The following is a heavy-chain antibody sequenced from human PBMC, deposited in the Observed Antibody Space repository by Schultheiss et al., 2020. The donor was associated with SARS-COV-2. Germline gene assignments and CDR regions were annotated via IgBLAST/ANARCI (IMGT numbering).Heavy chain of an antibody. CDR3: ARAIFGVVVNAMDV. V-gene: IGHV3-23*01. CDR1: GFTFSSYA. Sequence: GGSLRLSCAASGFTFSSYAMSWVRQAPGKGLEWVSAISGSGGSTYYADSVKGRFTISRDNSKNTLYLQMNSLRAEDTAVYYCARAIFGVVVNAMDVWGQGTTVTVSS. D-gene: IGHD3-3*01. J-gene: IGHJ6*02. CDR2: ISGSGGST.